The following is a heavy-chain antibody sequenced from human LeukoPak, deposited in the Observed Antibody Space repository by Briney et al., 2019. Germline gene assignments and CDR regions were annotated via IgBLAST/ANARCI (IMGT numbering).Heavy chain of an antibody. CDR3: ARAYNWNYWGDGYFDY. V-gene: IGHV4-61*01. J-gene: IGHJ4*02. CDR2: IYYSGSI. Sequence: SETLSLTCTVSGGSISSSSYYWNWIRQPPGKGLEWIGYIYYSGSINYNPSLKSRITIAVDTSQNQFSVKLKSMPAADTAVYYCARAYNWNYWGDGYFDYWGQGTLVTVSS. D-gene: IGHD1-7*01. CDR1: GGSISSSSYY.